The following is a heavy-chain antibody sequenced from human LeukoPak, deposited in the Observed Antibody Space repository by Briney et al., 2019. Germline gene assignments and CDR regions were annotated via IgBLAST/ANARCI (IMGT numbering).Heavy chain of an antibody. Sequence: EASVKVSCKASGYTFTGYYMHWVRQAPGQGLEWMGIINPSGGSTSYAQKFQGGVTMTRDMSTSTVYMELSSLRSEDTAVYYCARAYSIVVVIAGYWGQGTLVTVSS. CDR1: GYTFTGYY. CDR3: ARAYSIVVVIAGY. V-gene: IGHV1-46*01. D-gene: IGHD3-22*01. CDR2: INPSGGST. J-gene: IGHJ4*02.